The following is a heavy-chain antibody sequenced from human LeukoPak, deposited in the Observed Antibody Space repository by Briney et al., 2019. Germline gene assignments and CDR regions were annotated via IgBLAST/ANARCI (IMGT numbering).Heavy chain of an antibody. D-gene: IGHD2-2*01. CDR3: AKVGVSKVGHCSSTSCYPFDY. J-gene: IGHJ4*02. CDR2: IRYDGSNK. Sequence: GGSLRLSCAASGFTFSTYGMHWVRQAPGKGLEWVAFIRYDGSNKYYADSVKGRFTISRENSQNTLYLQMNSLRAEDTAVYYCAKVGVSKVGHCSSTSCYPFDYWGQGTLVTVSS. V-gene: IGHV3-30*02. CDR1: GFTFSTYG.